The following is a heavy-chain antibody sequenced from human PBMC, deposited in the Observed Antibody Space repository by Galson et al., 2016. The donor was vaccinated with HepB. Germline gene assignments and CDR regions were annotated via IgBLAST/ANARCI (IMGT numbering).Heavy chain of an antibody. Sequence: SLRLSCAASGFSITTNWMYWVRRAPGKGLVWVSRINSDAGDTNYADSVKGRFTISSDNAKNTLYLQMNRLRAEDTAVYYCARARVGTYMGAFDIWGQGTMVIVSS. CDR2: INSDAGDT. CDR3: ARARVGTYMGAFDI. CDR1: GFSITTNW. J-gene: IGHJ3*02. D-gene: IGHD2-2*01. V-gene: IGHV3-74*01.